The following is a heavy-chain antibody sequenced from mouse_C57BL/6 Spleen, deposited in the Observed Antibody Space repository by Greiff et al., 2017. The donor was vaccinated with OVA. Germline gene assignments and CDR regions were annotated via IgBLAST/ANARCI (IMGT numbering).Heavy chain of an antibody. CDR1: GYTFTSYW. D-gene: IGHD1-1*01. CDR2: IYPGSGST. V-gene: IGHV1-55*01. Sequence: VQLQQPGAELVKPGASVKMSCKASGYTFTSYWITWVKQRPGQGLEWIGDIYPGSGSTNYNEKFKSKATLTVDTSSSTAYMQLSSLTSEDSAVYYCARSLYYYGSSYYYFDYWGQGTTLTVSS. J-gene: IGHJ2*01. CDR3: ARSLYYYGSSYYYFDY.